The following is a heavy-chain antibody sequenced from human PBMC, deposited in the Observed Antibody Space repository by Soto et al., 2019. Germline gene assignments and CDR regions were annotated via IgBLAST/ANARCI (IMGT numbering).Heavy chain of an antibody. CDR1: GGTFSSYA. V-gene: IGHV1-69*12. Sequence: QVQLVQSGAEVKKPGSSVKVSCKASGGTFSSYAISWVRQAPGQGLEWMGGIIPIFGTANYAQKFQGRVTSTAEESTRTAYMELSSPRSEDTAVYYWAXXXXXXXXXXXXXXXXXXXXWGQGTTVTVSS. J-gene: IGHJ6*02. CDR2: IIPIFGTA. CDR3: AXXXXXXXXXXXXXXXXXXXX.